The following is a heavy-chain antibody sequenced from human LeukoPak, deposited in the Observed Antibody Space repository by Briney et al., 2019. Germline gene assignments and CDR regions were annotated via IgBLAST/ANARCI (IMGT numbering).Heavy chain of an antibody. CDR2: ISSSGSII. CDR3: ASYNGPHDY. CDR1: GFTFSDFS. D-gene: IGHD2-8*01. V-gene: IGHV3-11*01. J-gene: IGHJ4*02. Sequence: GGSLRLSCAASGFTFSDFSMSWIRQAPGKGLEWVSYISSSGSIIYYPDSVKGRFTISRDNAKNSLFLQMKSLRAEDTAVYYCASYNGPHDYWGQGTLVTVSS.